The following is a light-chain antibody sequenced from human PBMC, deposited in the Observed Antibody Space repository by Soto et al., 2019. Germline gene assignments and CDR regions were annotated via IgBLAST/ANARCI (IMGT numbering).Light chain of an antibody. CDR1: SSDVGGYNF. J-gene: IGLJ1*01. CDR2: DVS. V-gene: IGLV2-14*03. CDR3: SSYTASSTLYV. Sequence: QSALTQPASKSGSPGQSITISCTGTSSDVGGYNFVSWYQLYPGKAPKLMIYDVSDRPSGVSIRFSGSKSGNTASLTISGLQAEDEADYYCSSYTASSTLYVFGTGTKVTVL.